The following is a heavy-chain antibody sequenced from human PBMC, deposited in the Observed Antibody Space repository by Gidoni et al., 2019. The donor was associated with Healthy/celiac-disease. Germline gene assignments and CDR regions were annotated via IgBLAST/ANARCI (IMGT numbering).Heavy chain of an antibody. Sequence: EVQLVESGGGLVQPGGSLRLSCAASGFTFSSYWMHWVRQAPGTGLVWVSRINSDGSSTSYADSVKGRFTISRDNAKNTLYLQMNSLRAEDTAVYYCALEIMVAATGASDAFDIWGQGTMVTASS. J-gene: IGHJ3*02. CDR3: ALEIMVAATGASDAFDI. CDR1: GFTFSSYW. V-gene: IGHV3-74*01. D-gene: IGHD2-15*01. CDR2: INSDGSST.